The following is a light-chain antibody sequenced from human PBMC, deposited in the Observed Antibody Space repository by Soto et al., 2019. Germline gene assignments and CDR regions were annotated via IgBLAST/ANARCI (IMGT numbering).Light chain of an antibody. CDR3: QQYDNWPPWT. V-gene: IGKV3-15*01. Sequence: EVVMTQSPASLSLSPGERATLSCGASQSVSSNLAWYQQKPGQAPRLLIYHASTRATGIPARFSGSGSGTEFTLTISSLQSEDFAVYYCQQYDNWPPWTFGQGTKVDIK. CDR2: HAS. J-gene: IGKJ1*01. CDR1: QSVSSN.